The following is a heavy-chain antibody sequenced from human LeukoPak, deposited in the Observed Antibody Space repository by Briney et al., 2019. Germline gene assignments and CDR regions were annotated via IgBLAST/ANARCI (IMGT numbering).Heavy chain of an antibody. Sequence: GGSLRLSCAASGFTFSSYWMSWVRQAPGKGLEWVSVITGSGGFTQYADSVKGRFTISRDNSKNTVYLQMNSLRVEDTALYYCVRSLDYWGQGTLVTVSS. V-gene: IGHV3-23*01. J-gene: IGHJ4*02. CDR1: GFTFSSYW. CDR3: VRSLDY. CDR2: ITGSGGFT.